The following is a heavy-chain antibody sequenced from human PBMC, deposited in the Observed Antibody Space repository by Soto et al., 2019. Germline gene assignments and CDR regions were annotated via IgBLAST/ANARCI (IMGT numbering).Heavy chain of an antibody. CDR1: GGSISNFY. D-gene: IGHD3-16*01. V-gene: IGHV4-59*01. Sequence: SETLSLTCTVSGGSISNFYWSWIRQPPGKGLEWIGYIHYTGSTNYNSSLESRVTISVDTSKNQFSLKLNSVTAADTAVYFCARGGWSLDYWGQGTLVTVS. CDR2: IHYTGST. CDR3: ARGGWSLDY. J-gene: IGHJ4*02.